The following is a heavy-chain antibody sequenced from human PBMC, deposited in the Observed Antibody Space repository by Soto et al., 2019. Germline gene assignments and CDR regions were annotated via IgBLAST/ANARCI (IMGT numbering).Heavy chain of an antibody. Sequence: GGFLRLSCAASGFTLSNYAMSWVRQAPGKGLEWVTGITSGGGTYYTESVRGRFTISRDTSKNTVFVQMNSLRAEDTAIYYCAKGYGSGSYPDFDYWGQGTLVTVSS. CDR3: AKGYGSGSYPDFDY. J-gene: IGHJ4*02. CDR1: GFTLSNYA. V-gene: IGHV3-23*01. D-gene: IGHD3-10*01. CDR2: ITSGGGT.